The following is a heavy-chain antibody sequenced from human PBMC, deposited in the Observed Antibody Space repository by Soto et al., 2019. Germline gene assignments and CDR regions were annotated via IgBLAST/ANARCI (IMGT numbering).Heavy chain of an antibody. CDR2: ISYDGSNK. CDR3: AKDQDDTLFDY. D-gene: IGHD3-9*01. Sequence: GGSLRLSCAASGFTFSSYGRHWVRQAPGKGLEWVAVISYDGSNKYYADSVKGRFTISRDNSKNTLYLQMNSLRAEDTAVYYCAKDQDDTLFDYWGQGTLVTSPQ. J-gene: IGHJ4*02. V-gene: IGHV3-30*18. CDR1: GFTFSSYG.